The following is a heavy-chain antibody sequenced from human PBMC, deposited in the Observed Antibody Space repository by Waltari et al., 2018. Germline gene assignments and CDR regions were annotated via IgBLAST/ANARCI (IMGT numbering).Heavy chain of an antibody. D-gene: IGHD6-13*01. CDR1: GGTFSSYA. Sequence: QVQLVQSGAEVKKPGSSVKVSCKASGGTFSSYAISWVRQAPGQGLEWMGGIIPMLGLASYAQKFQGRVTITADKSTSTAYMELSSLRSEDTAVYYCASIAAAQPGTYYYYMDVWGKGTTVTVSS. CDR3: ASIAAAQPGTYYYYMDV. V-gene: IGHV1-69*10. CDR2: IIPMLGLA. J-gene: IGHJ6*03.